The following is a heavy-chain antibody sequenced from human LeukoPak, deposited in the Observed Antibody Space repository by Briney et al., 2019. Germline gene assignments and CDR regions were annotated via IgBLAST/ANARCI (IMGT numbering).Heavy chain of an antibody. Sequence: SETLPLTCAVYGGSFSGYYWSWIRQPPGKGLEWIGEINHSGSTNYNPSLKSRVTISVDTSKNQFSLKLSSVTAADTAVYYCARGYSSKRYIYYYYYMDVWGKGTTVTVSS. D-gene: IGHD6-13*01. CDR2: INHSGST. CDR3: ARGYSSKRYIYYYYYMDV. CDR1: GGSFSGYY. V-gene: IGHV4-34*01. J-gene: IGHJ6*03.